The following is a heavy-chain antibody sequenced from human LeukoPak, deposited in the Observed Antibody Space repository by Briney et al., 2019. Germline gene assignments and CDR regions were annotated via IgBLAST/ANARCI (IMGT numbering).Heavy chain of an antibody. D-gene: IGHD3-22*01. Sequence: RGSLRLSCAASGFTFSSYAMSWVRQAPGKGLEWVSAISGSGGSTYYADSVKGRFTISRDNSKNTLYLQMNSLRAEDTAVYYCAKLPLLYGSSGYFDYWGQGTLVTVSS. V-gene: IGHV3-23*01. J-gene: IGHJ4*02. CDR1: GFTFSSYA. CDR3: AKLPLLYGSSGYFDY. CDR2: ISGSGGST.